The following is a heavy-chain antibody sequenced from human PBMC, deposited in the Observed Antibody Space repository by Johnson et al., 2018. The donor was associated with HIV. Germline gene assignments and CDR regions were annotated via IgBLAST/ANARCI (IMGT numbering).Heavy chain of an antibody. D-gene: IGHD3-22*01. V-gene: IGHV3-7*01. J-gene: IGHJ3*02. CDR3: ARDPFWLKAFDI. Sequence: EVQVVESGGGVVQPGRSLRLSCAASGFTFSSYGMHWVRQAPGKGLEWVANIKQDGSEKYYVDSVKGRFTISRDNAKNSLYLQMNSLRAEDTAVYYCARDPFWLKAFDIWGQGTMVTVSS. CDR1: GFTFSSYG. CDR2: IKQDGSEK.